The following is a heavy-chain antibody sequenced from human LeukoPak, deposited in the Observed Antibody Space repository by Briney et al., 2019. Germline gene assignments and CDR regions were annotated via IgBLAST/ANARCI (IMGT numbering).Heavy chain of an antibody. J-gene: IGHJ4*02. V-gene: IGHV3-64D*06. CDR1: GFTFSRYA. CDR2: ISSNGGST. CDR3: VKDSSSGGYFDY. Sequence: PGGSLRLSCSASGFTFSRYAMHWVRQAPGKGLEYVSAISSNGGSTYYADSVKGRFTISRDNSRNTLHLQMSSLRVEDTAVYYCVKDSSSGGYFDYWGQGTLVTVSS. D-gene: IGHD3-10*01.